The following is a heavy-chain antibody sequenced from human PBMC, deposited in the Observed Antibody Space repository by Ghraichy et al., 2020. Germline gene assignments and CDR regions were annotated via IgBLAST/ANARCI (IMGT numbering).Heavy chain of an antibody. V-gene: IGHV3-23*01. CDR1: GFTFSSYA. CDR2: ISGSGGST. D-gene: IGHD3-3*01. CDR3: AKDPPYYDFWSGYYPYFDY. Sequence: GGSLRLSCAASGFTFSSYAMSWVRQAPGKGLEWVSAISGSGGSTYYPDSVKGRFTISRDNSKNTLYLQMNSLRAEDTAVYYCAKDPPYYDFWSGYYPYFDYWGQGTLVTVSS. J-gene: IGHJ4*02.